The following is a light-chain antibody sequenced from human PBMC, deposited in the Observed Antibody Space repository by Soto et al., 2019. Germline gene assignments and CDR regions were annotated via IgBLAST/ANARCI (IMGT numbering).Light chain of an antibody. CDR2: DTS. V-gene: IGKV3-15*01. CDR3: QQYNNWWT. CDR1: QSINSN. Sequence: ILLTQSPATLSVSPGERVTLSCRASQSINSNLAWYQQRPGQAPRLLIYDTSTRATGIPARFSGSGSGTEFTLTISSLQSEDFAVYYCQQYNNWWTFGQGTKVEI. J-gene: IGKJ1*01.